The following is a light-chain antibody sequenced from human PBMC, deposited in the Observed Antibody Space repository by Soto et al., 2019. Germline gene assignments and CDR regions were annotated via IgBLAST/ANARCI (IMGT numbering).Light chain of an antibody. CDR3: QQSYTSPYT. CDR1: HNIDNQ. V-gene: IGKV1-39*01. CDR2: AAA. J-gene: IGKJ2*01. Sequence: DIQMTQSPASLSASMGDRVTISCRASHNIDNQLNWYRQKAGKAPELLIYAAARLQSGVPSTFSGSGSGTDFTLTISNLQPEHFATYYCQQSYTSPYTFGRGTKLEI.